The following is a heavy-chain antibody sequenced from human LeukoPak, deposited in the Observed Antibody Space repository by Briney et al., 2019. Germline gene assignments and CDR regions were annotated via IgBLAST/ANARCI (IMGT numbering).Heavy chain of an antibody. J-gene: IGHJ4*02. CDR1: GYTFTSYG. V-gene: IGHV1-18*01. CDR3: ARFLDDFWSGYPHIDY. CDR2: ISAYNGNT. Sequence: GASVKVSCKASGYTFTSYGISWVRQAPGQGLEWMGWISAYNGNTNYAQKLQGRVTMTTDTSTSTAYMELRSLRSDDTAVYYCARFLDDFWSGYPHIDYWGQGTLVTVSS. D-gene: IGHD3-3*01.